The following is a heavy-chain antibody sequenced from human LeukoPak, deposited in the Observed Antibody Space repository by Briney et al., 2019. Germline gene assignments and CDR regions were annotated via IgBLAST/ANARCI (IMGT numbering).Heavy chain of an antibody. Sequence: PSETLSLTCTVSGVSISTTPYYWGWIRQPPGKGLEWIGSMFYTGRNYSNSSLKSRVTISVDTSKNQFSLRLSSVTAADTAVYYCARRFQATITDWFDPWGQGTLVTVSS. V-gene: IGHV4-39*01. CDR2: MFYTGRN. D-gene: IGHD5-12*01. CDR1: GVSISTTPYY. CDR3: ARRFQATITDWFDP. J-gene: IGHJ5*02.